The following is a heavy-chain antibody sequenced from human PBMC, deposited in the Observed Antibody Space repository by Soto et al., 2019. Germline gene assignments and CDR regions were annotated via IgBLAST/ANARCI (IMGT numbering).Heavy chain of an antibody. CDR1: GGTFSSYT. Sequence: SVKVSCKASGGTFSSYTISWVRQAPGQGLEWMGRIIPILGIANYAQKFQGRVTITADKSTSTAYMELSSLRSEDTAVYYCAREWRGDSSGSASDYWGQGTLVTVS. V-gene: IGHV1-69*04. CDR3: AREWRGDSSGSASDY. D-gene: IGHD3-22*01. CDR2: IIPILGIA. J-gene: IGHJ4*02.